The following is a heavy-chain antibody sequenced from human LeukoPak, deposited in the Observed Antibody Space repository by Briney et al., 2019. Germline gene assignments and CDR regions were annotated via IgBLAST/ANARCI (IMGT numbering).Heavy chain of an antibody. V-gene: IGHV1-2*02. CDR1: GYTFTGYY. Sequence: ASVKVSCKASGYTFTGYYMHWVRQAPGQGLEWMGWINPNTGGTNYAQKFQGRVTMTRDMSISTAHVDLSRLRSDDTAVYYCVQFELDYWGQGTLVTVSS. D-gene: IGHD1-7*01. CDR3: VQFELDY. J-gene: IGHJ4*02. CDR2: INPNTGGT.